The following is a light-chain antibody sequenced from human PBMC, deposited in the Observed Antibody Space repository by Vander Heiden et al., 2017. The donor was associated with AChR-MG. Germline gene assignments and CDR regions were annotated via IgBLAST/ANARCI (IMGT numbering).Light chain of an antibody. V-gene: IGKV2-28*01. CDR3: MQAQQTPWT. CDR1: QSLLHTNGYNY. Sequence: EIVMTQSPFPLPVTPGEPASISCRSSQSLLHTNGYNYVHWYLQRPGQSPQLLLHWDSNRASGVPDRFSGTGTGTHFTLKISRVEAEDVGIYYCMQAQQTPWTFGQGTKVDIK. J-gene: IGKJ1*01. CDR2: WDS.